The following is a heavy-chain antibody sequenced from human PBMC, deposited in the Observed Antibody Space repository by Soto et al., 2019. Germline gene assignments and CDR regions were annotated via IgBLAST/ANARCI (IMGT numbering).Heavy chain of an antibody. CDR2: ISGSGGST. V-gene: IGHV3-23*01. CDR3: AMAGAIATAGAVNF. D-gene: IGHD6-13*01. J-gene: IGHJ4*02. CDR1: GFTFSSYA. Sequence: EVQLLESGGGLVQPGGSLRLSCAASGFTFSSYAMSWVRQAPGKGLEWVSAISGSGGSTYYADSVKGRFTISRDSPKNTLELQMNSLRAEDTAVYYCAMAGAIATAGAVNFWSQGTPVTVSS.